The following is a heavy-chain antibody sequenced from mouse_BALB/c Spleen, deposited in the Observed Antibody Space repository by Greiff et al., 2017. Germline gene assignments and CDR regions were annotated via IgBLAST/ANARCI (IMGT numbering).Heavy chain of an antibody. CDR2: IDPETGGT. CDR3: TRKKSYGNYLDY. Sequence: QVQLKQSGAELVRPGASVTLSCKASGYTFTAYEMHWVKQTPVHGLEWIGAIDPETGGTAYNHKFKGKATLTADKSSSTAYMELRSLTSEDSAVYYCTRKKSYGNYLDYWGQGTTLTVSS. CDR1: GYTFTAYE. D-gene: IGHD2-1*01. V-gene: IGHV1-15*01. J-gene: IGHJ2*01.